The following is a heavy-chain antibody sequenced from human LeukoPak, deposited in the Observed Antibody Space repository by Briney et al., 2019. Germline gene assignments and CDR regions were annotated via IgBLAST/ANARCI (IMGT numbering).Heavy chain of an antibody. V-gene: IGHV3-30-3*01. CDR3: QWGEMATGRFDY. CDR1: GFTFDNYW. CDR2: ISYDGSNK. Sequence: GGSLRLSCAASGFTFDNYWMSWVRQAPGKGLEWVAVISYDGSNKYYADSVKGRFTISRDNSKNTLYLQMNSLRAEDTAVYYCQWGEMATGRFDYWGQGALVTVSS. J-gene: IGHJ4*02. D-gene: IGHD5-24*01.